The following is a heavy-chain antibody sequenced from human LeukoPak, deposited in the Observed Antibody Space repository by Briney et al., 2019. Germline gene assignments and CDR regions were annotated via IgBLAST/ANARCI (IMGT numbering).Heavy chain of an antibody. J-gene: IGHJ2*01. Sequence: PSETLSLTCTLSGGSISSGSYYWSWIRQPAGKGLEWIGRIYTSGSTNYNPSLKSRVTISVDTSKNQFSLKLSSVTAADTAVYYCARDSGRITIFGVVKRYFDLWGRGTLVTVSS. CDR2: IYTSGST. CDR3: ARDSGRITIFGVVKRYFDL. D-gene: IGHD3-3*01. CDR1: GGSISSGSYY. V-gene: IGHV4-61*02.